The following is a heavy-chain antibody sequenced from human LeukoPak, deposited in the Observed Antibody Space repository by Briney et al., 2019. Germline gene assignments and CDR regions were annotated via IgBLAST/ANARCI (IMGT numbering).Heavy chain of an antibody. CDR1: GFTVSSNS. Sequence: LRLSCTVSGFTVSSNSMSWVRQAPGKGLEWIGYIYYSGSTNYNPSLKSRVTISVDTSKNQFSLKLTSVTAADTAVYYCARTTEGGYTYGYFYYYYMDVWGKGTTVTISS. D-gene: IGHD5-18*01. CDR2: IYYSGST. CDR3: ARTTEGGYTYGYFYYYYMDV. V-gene: IGHV4-59*02. J-gene: IGHJ6*03.